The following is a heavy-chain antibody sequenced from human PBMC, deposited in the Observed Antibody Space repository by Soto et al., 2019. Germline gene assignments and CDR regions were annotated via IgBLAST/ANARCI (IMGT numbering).Heavy chain of an antibody. D-gene: IGHD3-10*01. CDR3: ARRFGDAFDF. J-gene: IGHJ3*01. CDR2: IYYSGST. Sequence: QVQLQESGPGLVKPSETLSLTCTVSGGSISSYYWSWIRQPPGKGLEWIGYIYYSGSTNYNPPLKSRVTTSVDTSKKQFSLKLSSVTAADTAVYYCARRFGDAFDFWGQGTRVTVSS. CDR1: GGSISSYY. V-gene: IGHV4-59*08.